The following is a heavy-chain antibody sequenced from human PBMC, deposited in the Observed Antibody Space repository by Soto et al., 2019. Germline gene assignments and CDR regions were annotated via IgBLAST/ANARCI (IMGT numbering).Heavy chain of an antibody. J-gene: IGHJ6*02. V-gene: IGHV4-31*03. Sequence: PSETLSLTCTVSGGSISSGGYYWSWIRQHPGKGLEWIGYIYYSGSTYYNPSLKSRVTISVDTSKNQFSLKLSSVTAADTAVYYCARRSYSSSWFLDVWGQGTTVTVSS. D-gene: IGHD6-13*01. CDR1: GGSISSGGYY. CDR2: IYYSGST. CDR3: ARRSYSSSWFLDV.